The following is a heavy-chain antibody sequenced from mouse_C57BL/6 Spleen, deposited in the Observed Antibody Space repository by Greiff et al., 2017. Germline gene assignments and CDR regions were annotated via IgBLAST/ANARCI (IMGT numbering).Heavy chain of an antibody. CDR3: ARLYYRNSLDY. CDR2: ILPGSGST. Sequence: QVQLQQSGAELMKPGASVKLSCKATGFTFTGYWIEWVKQRPGHGLEWIGEILPGSGSTNYNAKFKGKATFTADTSSNTAYMQLSSLTTEDSAIYYCARLYYRNSLDYWGQGTSVTVSS. D-gene: IGHD2-1*01. V-gene: IGHV1-9*01. J-gene: IGHJ4*01. CDR1: GFTFTGYW.